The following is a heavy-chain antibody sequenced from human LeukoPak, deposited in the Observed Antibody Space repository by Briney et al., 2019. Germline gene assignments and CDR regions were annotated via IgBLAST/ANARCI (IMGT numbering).Heavy chain of an antibody. D-gene: IGHD2-2*01. CDR1: GGSFSAYY. J-gene: IGHJ4*02. CDR2: INHSGST. CDR3: ARGLNCSSTSCLDRYFDY. V-gene: IGHV4-34*01. Sequence: SETLSLTCAVYGGSFSAYYWSWIRQPPGKGLEWIGEINHSGSTNYNPSLRSRVTISVDTSKNQFSLKLSSVTAADTAVYYCARGLNCSSTSCLDRYFDYWGQGTLVTVSS.